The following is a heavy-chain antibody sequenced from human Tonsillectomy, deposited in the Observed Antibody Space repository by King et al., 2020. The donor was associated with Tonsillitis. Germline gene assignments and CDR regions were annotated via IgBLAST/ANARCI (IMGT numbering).Heavy chain of an antibody. Sequence: QLQESGPGLVKPSETLSLTCTVSGGSISSSYWSWIRQPPGKGLEWIGYVYNGGSTYYNPSLKSRVTITVDTSNNQFSLKMTSVTAADTAVYYCAKITPGYCSGGSCYSSSFFDDWGQGTLVTVSS. J-gene: IGHJ4*02. CDR2: VYNGGST. D-gene: IGHD2-15*01. CDR1: GGSISSSY. CDR3: AKITPGYCSGGSCYSSSFFDD. V-gene: IGHV4-59*01.